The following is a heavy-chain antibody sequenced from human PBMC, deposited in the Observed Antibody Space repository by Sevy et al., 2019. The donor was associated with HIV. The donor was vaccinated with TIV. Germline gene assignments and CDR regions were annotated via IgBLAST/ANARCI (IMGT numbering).Heavy chain of an antibody. Sequence: GGSLRLSCAASGFTVSSNYMSWVRQAPGKGLEWVSVIYSGGSTYYADSVKGRFTISRDNSKNRLYLQMNSLRAEDTAVYYCASTRGLLGYCSSTSCYPPAYYYYGMDVWGQGTTVTVSS. V-gene: IGHV3-53*01. CDR1: GFTVSSNY. CDR3: ASTRGLLGYCSSTSCYPPAYYYYGMDV. D-gene: IGHD2-2*01. J-gene: IGHJ6*02. CDR2: IYSGGST.